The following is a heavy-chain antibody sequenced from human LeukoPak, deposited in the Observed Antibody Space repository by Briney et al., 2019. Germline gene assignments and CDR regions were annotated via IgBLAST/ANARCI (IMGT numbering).Heavy chain of an antibody. V-gene: IGHV4-34*01. D-gene: IGHD4-17*01. Sequence: NSSETLSLTCIVSDGSVPSYYWSWIRQPPGKGLEWIGEINRSGSIYYNPSLKSRVTISVDTSKNQFSLKISSVTAADTAVYYCALGDHYGDYGVDYWGQGTLVTVSS. CDR3: ALGDHYGDYGVDY. CDR1: DGSVPSYY. J-gene: IGHJ4*02. CDR2: INRSGSI.